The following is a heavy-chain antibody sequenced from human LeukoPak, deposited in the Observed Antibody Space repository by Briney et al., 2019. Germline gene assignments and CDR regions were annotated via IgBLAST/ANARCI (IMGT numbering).Heavy chain of an antibody. CDR3: ATYRNELRYFDWLSNYYYYGMDV. CDR2: FDPEDGET. Sequence: ASVKVSCKVSGYTLTELSMHWVRQAPGKGLEWMGGFDPEDGETIYAQKFQGRATMTEDTSTDTAYMELSSLRSEDTAVYYCATYRNELRYFDWLSNYYYYGMDVWGQGTTVTVSS. CDR1: GYTLTELS. V-gene: IGHV1-24*01. D-gene: IGHD3-9*01. J-gene: IGHJ6*02.